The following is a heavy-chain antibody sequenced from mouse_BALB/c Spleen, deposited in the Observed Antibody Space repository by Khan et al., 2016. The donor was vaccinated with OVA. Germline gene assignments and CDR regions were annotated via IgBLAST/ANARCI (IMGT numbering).Heavy chain of an antibody. J-gene: IGHJ2*01. V-gene: IGHV1-20*02. D-gene: IGHD1-1*01. CDR3: SSIYRSDVAY. Sequence: VQLKESGPELVKPGASVKISCKASGYSFTGYFMNWVMQSPGKSLEWIGRINPHIGETFYNPKFKGKATLTVDESSSTAYMELRGLSSVDSAVYYCSSIYRSDVAYWGQGTTLTVSS. CDR2: INPHIGET. CDR1: GYSFTGYF.